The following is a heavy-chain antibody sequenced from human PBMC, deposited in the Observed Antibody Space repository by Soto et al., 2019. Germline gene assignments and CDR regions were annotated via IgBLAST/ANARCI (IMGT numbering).Heavy chain of an antibody. D-gene: IGHD2-2*01. V-gene: IGHV4-30-4*08. J-gene: IGHJ4*02. CDR3: ARARGAIHFDF. Sequence: PSETLSLTCTVSGGSVSSGSYYWSWIRQPPGKGLEWIGYIYYSGSTYYNPSLKSRVTISVDTSKNQFSLKLSSVTAADTAVYYCARARGAIHFDFWGQGILVTVSS. CDR2: IYYSGST. CDR1: GGSVSSGSYY.